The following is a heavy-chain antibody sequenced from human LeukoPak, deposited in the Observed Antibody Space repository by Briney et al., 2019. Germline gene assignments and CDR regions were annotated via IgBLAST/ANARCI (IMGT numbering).Heavy chain of an antibody. D-gene: IGHD3-22*01. CDR2: IYYSGST. J-gene: IGHJ6*02. CDR1: GGSISSYY. V-gene: IGHV4-59*01. CDR3: ARAGVYDSSGYYTLSFYYYYGMGV. Sequence: SETLSLTCTVSGGSISSYYWSWIRQPPGKGLEWIGYIYYSGSTNYNPSLKSRVTISVDTSKNQFSLKLSSVTAADTAVYYCARAGVYDSSGYYTLSFYYYYGMGVWGQGTTVTVSS.